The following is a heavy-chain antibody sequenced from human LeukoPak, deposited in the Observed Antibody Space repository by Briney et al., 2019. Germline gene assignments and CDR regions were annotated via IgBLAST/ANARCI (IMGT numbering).Heavy chain of an antibody. Sequence: SETLSLTCTVSGGSISSYYWSWIRQPPGKGLEWIGYIYYSGSTNCNPSLKSRVTISVDTSKNQFSLKLSSVTAADTAVYYCASAPRDCSGGSCFDFDYWGQGTLVTVSS. J-gene: IGHJ4*02. CDR3: ASAPRDCSGGSCFDFDY. D-gene: IGHD2-15*01. CDR2: IYYSGST. V-gene: IGHV4-59*01. CDR1: GGSISSYY.